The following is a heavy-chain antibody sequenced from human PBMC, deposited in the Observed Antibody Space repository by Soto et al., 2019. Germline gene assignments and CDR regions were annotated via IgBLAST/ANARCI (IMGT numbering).Heavy chain of an antibody. J-gene: IGHJ4*02. D-gene: IGHD2-21*02. CDR3: ARGGAIVVVTAFDY. V-gene: IGHV1-46*03. Sequence: ASVKVSCKASGYIFTNYYIHWVRQAPGQGLEWLGTINAGGGYTTYAQRFLGRVTMTRDTSTSTLSMELSSLTYEDTALYYCARGGAIVVVTAFDYWGQGTLVTVSS. CDR2: INAGGGYT. CDR1: GYIFTNYY.